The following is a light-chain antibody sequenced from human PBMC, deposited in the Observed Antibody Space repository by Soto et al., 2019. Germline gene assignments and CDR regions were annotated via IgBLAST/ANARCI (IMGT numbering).Light chain of an antibody. V-gene: IGKV3-15*01. Sequence: EIVMTQSPATLSVSPGERATLSCRASQIVNINLAWYQQKPGQAPSLLIYGASTRATGVPARFSGSGSGTEFTLTISSLQSEDFAVYYCQQYNNWPPYTFGQGTKLEIK. J-gene: IGKJ2*01. CDR2: GAS. CDR1: QIVNIN. CDR3: QQYNNWPPYT.